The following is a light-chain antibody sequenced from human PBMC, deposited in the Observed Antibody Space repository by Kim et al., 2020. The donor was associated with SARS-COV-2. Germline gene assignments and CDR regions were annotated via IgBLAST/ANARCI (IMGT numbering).Light chain of an antibody. CDR1: QGLAHNDENTC. V-gene: IGKV2-24*01. CDR3: MQATQFPYT. J-gene: IGKJ2*01. Sequence: HPASISYRSRQGLAHNDENTCLSWLHQRPGPYPRLLMYMISTRFSGVPDKCSGSGAGTDFTLTISRVETEYGGTYYGMQATQFPYTCGQETNRDIK. CDR2: MIS.